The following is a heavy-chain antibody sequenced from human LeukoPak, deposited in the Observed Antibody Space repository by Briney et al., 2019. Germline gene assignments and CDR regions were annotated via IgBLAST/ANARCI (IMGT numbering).Heavy chain of an antibody. D-gene: IGHD5-24*01. J-gene: IGHJ4*02. CDR2: IGIDSGNT. V-gene: IGHV3-48*01. CDR3: ARDYKYAFDN. CDR1: GFTNSDYS. Sequence: GGSLRLSCAASGFTNSDYSMNWVRQAPGKGLEWISYIGIDSGNTNYADSVKGRFTISGDKAKNSLYLQMNSLRVEDTAVYYCARDYKYAFDNWGQGTLVTVSS.